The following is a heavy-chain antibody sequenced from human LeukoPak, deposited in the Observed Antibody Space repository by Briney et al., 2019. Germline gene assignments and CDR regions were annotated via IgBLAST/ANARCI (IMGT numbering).Heavy chain of an antibody. CDR2: IIPIFGTA. Sequence: SVKASCKASGGTFSSYAISWVRQAPGQGLEWMGGIIPIFGTANYAQKFQGRVTITADESTSTAYMELSSLRSEDTAVYYCARVPADDYYYYYGMDVWGQGTTVTVS. V-gene: IGHV1-69*13. CDR3: ARVPADDYYYYYGMDV. D-gene: IGHD2-2*01. J-gene: IGHJ6*02. CDR1: GGTFSSYA.